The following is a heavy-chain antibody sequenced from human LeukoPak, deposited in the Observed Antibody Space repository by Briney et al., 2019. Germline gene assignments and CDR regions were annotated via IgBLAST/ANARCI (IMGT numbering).Heavy chain of an antibody. V-gene: IGHV4-59*01. J-gene: IGHJ4*02. CDR2: IYYSGST. CDR1: GGSISSYY. D-gene: IGHD6-13*01. CDR3: ARGPFRDSSSWYYFDY. Sequence: SETLSLTCTVSGGSISSYYWSWVRQPPGKGLEWVGYIYYSGSTNYNPSLKSRVTISVDTSKNQFSLRLSSVTAADTAVYYCARGPFRDSSSWYYFDYWGQGTLVTVSS.